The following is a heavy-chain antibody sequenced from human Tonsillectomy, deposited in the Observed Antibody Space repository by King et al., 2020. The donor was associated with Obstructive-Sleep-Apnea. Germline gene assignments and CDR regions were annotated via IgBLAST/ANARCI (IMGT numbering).Heavy chain of an antibody. V-gene: IGHV4-4*09. Sequence: VQLVESGPGLVKPSETLSLTCSVSGDSIRSHYWNWIRKPPGKGLEWIGYTHHSGNSNYNPSLRSRVTMSVDTTKSQFSLKMTSPTAADTAVYYCARWGATTPLKMRAYDILGQGTMVTVSS. CDR1: GDSIRSHY. CDR2: THHSGNS. J-gene: IGHJ3*02. CDR3: ARWGATTPLKMRAYDI. D-gene: IGHD1-1*01.